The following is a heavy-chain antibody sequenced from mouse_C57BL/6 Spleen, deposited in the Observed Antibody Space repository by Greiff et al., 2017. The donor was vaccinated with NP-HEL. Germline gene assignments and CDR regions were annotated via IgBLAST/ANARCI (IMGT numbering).Heavy chain of an antibody. CDR3: ARGRREYYFDY. CDR1: GFSIKDYY. V-gene: IGHV14-2*01. CDR2: IDPEDGET. Sequence: VQLQQSGAELVKPGASVKLSCTASGFSIKDYYMHWVKQRTEQGLEWIGRIDPEDGETKYAPKFQGKATITADTSSNTAYLQLSSLTSEDTAVYYCARGRREYYFDYWGQGTTLTVSS. J-gene: IGHJ2*01.